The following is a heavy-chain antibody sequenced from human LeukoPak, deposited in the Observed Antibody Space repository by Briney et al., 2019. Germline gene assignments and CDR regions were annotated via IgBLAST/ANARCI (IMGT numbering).Heavy chain of an antibody. CDR2: IYYSGRT. V-gene: IGHV4-59*08. Sequence: QPSETLSLTCTVAGGSISSYYWSWIRQPPGKGLEWIGYIYYSGRTTYTPSPNSRVTISVDTSKNQFSLKLSSVTAADTAVYYCASHYCSGGSCYLYPNFDYWGQGTLVTVSS. CDR1: GGSISSYY. J-gene: IGHJ4*02. D-gene: IGHD2-15*01. CDR3: ASHYCSGGSCYLYPNFDY.